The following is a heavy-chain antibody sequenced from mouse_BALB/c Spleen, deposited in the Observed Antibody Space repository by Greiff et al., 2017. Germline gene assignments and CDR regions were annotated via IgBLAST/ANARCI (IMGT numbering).Heavy chain of an antibody. D-gene: IGHD1-1*01. Sequence: VQRVESGPGLVAPSQSLSITCTVSGFSLTSYGVHWVRQPPGKGLEWLGVIWAGGSTNYNSALMSRLSISKDNSKSQVFLKRNSLQTDDTAMYYCARDYYYGRSSYYFDYWGQGTTLTVSS. CDR2: IWAGGST. CDR1: GFSLTSYG. CDR3: ARDYYYGRSSYYFDY. J-gene: IGHJ2*01. V-gene: IGHV2-9*02.